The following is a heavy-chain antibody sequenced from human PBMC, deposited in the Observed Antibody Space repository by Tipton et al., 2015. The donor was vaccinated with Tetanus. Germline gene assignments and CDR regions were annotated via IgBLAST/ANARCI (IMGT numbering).Heavy chain of an antibody. J-gene: IGHJ6*03. CDR3: ARDLTPVTTGGGYYYMDV. V-gene: IGHV1-69*01. CDR2: IIPLFRTK. Sequence: QSGAEVKKPGSSVKVSCKVSGGTFSSYAISWVRQAPGQGLEWMGGIIPLFRTKNYAQKFQGRVTITADESTNTAYMELSRLRSDDTAVYYCARDLTPVTTGGGYYYMDVWGKGTTVTVSS. D-gene: IGHD4-17*01. CDR1: GGTFSSYA.